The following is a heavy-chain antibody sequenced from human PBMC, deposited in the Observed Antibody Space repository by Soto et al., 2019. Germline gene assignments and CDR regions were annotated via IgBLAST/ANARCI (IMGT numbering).Heavy chain of an antibody. J-gene: IGHJ4*02. CDR3: ARERSLAVSAPGY. Sequence: SLRLSCAASGLNVNSYTMYWVRQAPGKGLEWVASTSPDGVNEYYADSAKGRFTIFRDISKNTLFVEMNSLRAEDSAMYFCARERSLAVSAPGYWGQGTLVTVSS. CDR2: TSPDGVNE. D-gene: IGHD6-19*01. V-gene: IGHV3-30-3*01. CDR1: GLNVNSYT.